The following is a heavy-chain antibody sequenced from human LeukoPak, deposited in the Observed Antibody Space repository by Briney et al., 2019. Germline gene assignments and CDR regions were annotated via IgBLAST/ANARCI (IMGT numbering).Heavy chain of an antibody. CDR1: GFRFSVYG. CDR3: VKDGGNMERPSDH. D-gene: IGHD3-16*01. J-gene: IGHJ4*02. CDR2: SSHDGRSN. V-gene: IGHV3-30*18. Sequence: PGGSLRLSCEASGFRFSVYGMHWVRQAPGKGLEWVAVSSHDGRSNYYADSLKGRFAISRDNSKSTVSLQISSPKTEDTAVYFCVKDGGNMERPSDHWGQGTLVTVSS.